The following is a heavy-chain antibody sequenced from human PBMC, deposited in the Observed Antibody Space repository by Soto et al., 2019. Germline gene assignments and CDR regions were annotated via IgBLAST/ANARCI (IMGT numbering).Heavy chain of an antibody. CDR3: ARTGYFDY. Sequence: GSLRLSCAASGFAFNQYAMNWVRQAPGKGLEWVSSISGSGISTYYADSAKGRFTISRDNSKNTMYLQMNSLRAEDAAVYYCARTGYFDYWGQGTLVTVSS. V-gene: IGHV3-23*01. CDR1: GFAFNQYA. CDR2: ISGSGIST. J-gene: IGHJ4*02.